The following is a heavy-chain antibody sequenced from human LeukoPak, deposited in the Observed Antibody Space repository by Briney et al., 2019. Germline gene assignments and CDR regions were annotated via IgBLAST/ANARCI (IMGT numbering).Heavy chain of an antibody. CDR2: IYYSGST. J-gene: IGHJ4*02. CDR1: GGSIGSSSYY. D-gene: IGHD3-9*01. Sequence: PSETLSLTCTVSGGSIGSSSYYWGWIRQPPGKGLEWIGSIYYSGSTYYNPSLKSRVTTSVDTSKNQFSLKLSSVTAADTAVYYCARHPRYDILTGYYGFDYWGQGTLVTVSS. V-gene: IGHV4-39*01. CDR3: ARHPRYDILTGYYGFDY.